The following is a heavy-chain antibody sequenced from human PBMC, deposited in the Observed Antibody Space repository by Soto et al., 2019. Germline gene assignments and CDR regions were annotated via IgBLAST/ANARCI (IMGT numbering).Heavy chain of an antibody. CDR3: ARVGYCGGDCFDY. CDR2: IYYSGST. CDR1: GGSISSGDYY. V-gene: IGHV4-30-4*01. J-gene: IGHJ4*02. Sequence: SETLSLTCTVSGGSISSGDYYWSWIRQPPGKGLEWIGYIYYSGSTYYNPSLKSRVTISVDTSKNQFSLKLSSVTAADTAVYYCARVGYCGGDCFDYWGQGTLVTVSS. D-gene: IGHD2-21*01.